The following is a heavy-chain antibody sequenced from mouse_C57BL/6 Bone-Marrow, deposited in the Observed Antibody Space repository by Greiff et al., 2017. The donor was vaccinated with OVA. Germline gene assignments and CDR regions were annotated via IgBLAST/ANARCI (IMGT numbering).Heavy chain of an antibody. V-gene: IGHV1-55*01. D-gene: IGHD4-1*01. J-gene: IGHJ4*01. CDR1: GYTFTSYW. CDR2: IYPGSGST. CDR3: ASKTGYYAMDY. Sequence: QVQLQQSGAELVKPGASVKMSCKASGYTFTSYWITWVKQRPGQGLEWIGDIYPGSGSTNYNEKFKSKATLTVDTSSSTAYMQLSSLTSEDSAVYYCASKTGYYAMDYWGQGTSVTVSS.